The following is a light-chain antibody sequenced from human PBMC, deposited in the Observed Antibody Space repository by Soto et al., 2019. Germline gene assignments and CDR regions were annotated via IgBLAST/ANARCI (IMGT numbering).Light chain of an antibody. J-gene: IGKJ5*01. Sequence: DIIMTQSPATLSVSPGERVTLSCRASQSVSSNLAWHQQRPGQAPRLLIYGASTRATGIPARFSGSGSGTEFTLTISSLQSEDFAVYYCHQYDKWPPITFGQGTRLEIK. CDR2: GAS. CDR3: HQYDKWPPIT. CDR1: QSVSSN. V-gene: IGKV3-15*01.